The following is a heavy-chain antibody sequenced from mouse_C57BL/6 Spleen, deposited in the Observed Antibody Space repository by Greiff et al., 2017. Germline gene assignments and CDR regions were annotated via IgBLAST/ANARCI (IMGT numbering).Heavy chain of an antibody. CDR2: INPNNGGT. J-gene: IGHJ4*01. Sequence: EVQLQQSGPELVKPGASVKISCKASGYTFTDYYMNWVKQSHGKSLEWIGDINPNNGGTSYNQKFKGKATLTVDKSSSTAYMELRSLTSEDSAVYYCARGGQGLRRIDYYAMDYWGQGTSVTVSS. V-gene: IGHV1-26*01. CDR3: ARGGQGLRRIDYYAMDY. D-gene: IGHD2-4*01. CDR1: GYTFTDYY.